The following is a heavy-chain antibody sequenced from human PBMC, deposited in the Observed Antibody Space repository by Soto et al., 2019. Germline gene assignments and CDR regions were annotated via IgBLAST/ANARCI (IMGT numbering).Heavy chain of an antibody. D-gene: IGHD2-2*02. V-gene: IGHV3-21*01. J-gene: IGHJ3*02. CDR1: GFTFSSYS. Sequence: GGSLRLSCAASGFTFSSYSMNWVRQAPGKGLEWVSSISSSSSYIYYADSVKGRFTISRDNAKNSLYLQMNSLRAEDTAVYYCAGERKEIPRDAFDIWGQGTMVTVSS. CDR3: AGERKEIPRDAFDI. CDR2: ISSSSSYI.